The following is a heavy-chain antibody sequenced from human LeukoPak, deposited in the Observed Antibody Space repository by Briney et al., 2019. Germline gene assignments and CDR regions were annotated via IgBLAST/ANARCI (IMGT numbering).Heavy chain of an antibody. Sequence: ASVKVSCKASGYTFTGYYMHWVRQAPGQGLEWMGWINPNSGGTNYAQKFQGRVTMTRDTSISTAYMELSRLRSDDTAVYYCARDSDPGYYDYVWGSYRPDAFDIWGQGTMVTVSS. CDR2: INPNSGGT. CDR3: ARDSDPGYYDYVWGSYRPDAFDI. V-gene: IGHV1-2*02. J-gene: IGHJ3*02. CDR1: GYTFTGYY. D-gene: IGHD3-16*02.